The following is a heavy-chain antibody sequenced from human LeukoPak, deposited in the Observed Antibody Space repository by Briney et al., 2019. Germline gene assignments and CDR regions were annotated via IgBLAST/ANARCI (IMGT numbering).Heavy chain of an antibody. Sequence: PSETLSLTCAVYGGSFSGYYWSWIRQPPGKGLEWIGEINHSGSTNYNPSLKSRVTISVDTSKNQFSLKLSSVTAADTAVYYCARRGGAAAVPYYYDSSGYYWYWGQGTLVTVSS. V-gene: IGHV4-34*01. CDR2: INHSGST. J-gene: IGHJ4*02. CDR1: GGSFSGYY. D-gene: IGHD3-22*01. CDR3: ARRGGAAAVPYYYDSSGYYWY.